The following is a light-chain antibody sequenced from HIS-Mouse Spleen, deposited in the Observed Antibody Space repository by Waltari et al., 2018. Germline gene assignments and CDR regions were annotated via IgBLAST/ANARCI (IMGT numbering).Light chain of an antibody. J-gene: IGLJ2*01. CDR2: DGS. V-gene: IGLV2-23*01. CDR3: CSYAGSSTFVV. Sequence: QSALTQPASVSVSPGQSITLPRTGTSSDVRSYNLVSWYQQHPGKAPKLMIYDGSKRPSGVSNRFSGSKSGNTASLTISGLQAEDEADYYCCSYAGSSTFVVFGGGTKLTVL. CDR1: SSDVRSYNL.